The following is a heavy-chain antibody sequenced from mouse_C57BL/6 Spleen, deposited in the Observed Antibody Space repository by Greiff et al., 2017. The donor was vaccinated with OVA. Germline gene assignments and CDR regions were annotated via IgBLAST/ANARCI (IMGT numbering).Heavy chain of an antibody. V-gene: IGHV1-64*01. CDR1: GYTFTSYW. CDR3: AREEVYYDYDAWFAY. D-gene: IGHD2-4*01. CDR2: IHPNSGST. J-gene: IGHJ3*01. Sequence: QVQLQQPGAELVKPGASVKLSCKASGYTFTSYWMHWVKQRPGQGLEWIGMIHPNSGSTNYNEKFKSKATLTVDKSSSTAYMQLSSLTSEDSAVYYCAREEVYYDYDAWFAYWGQGTLVTVSA.